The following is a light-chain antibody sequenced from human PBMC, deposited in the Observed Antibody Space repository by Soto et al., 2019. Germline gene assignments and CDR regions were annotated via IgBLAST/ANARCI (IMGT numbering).Light chain of an antibody. J-gene: IGLJ1*01. CDR3: SSYAGSNNPYV. CDR2: EVN. Sequence: QSALTQPASVSGSPGQSITISCTGTSSDVGGYNYVSWYQQHPGKAPKLMIYEVNNRPSGVSNRFSGSKSGNTASLTISGLQAEDEADYYCSSYAGSNNPYVFGTGTKVTVL. V-gene: IGLV2-14*01. CDR1: SSDVGGYNY.